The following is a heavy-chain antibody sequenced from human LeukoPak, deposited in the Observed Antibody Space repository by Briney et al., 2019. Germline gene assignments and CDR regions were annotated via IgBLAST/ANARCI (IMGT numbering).Heavy chain of an antibody. D-gene: IGHD6-19*01. CDR2: ISSSGSTI. Sequence: RPGGSLRLSCAASGFTFSDYYMSWLRQAPGKGREWVSYISSSGSTIYYADSVKGRFTISRDNAKNSLYLQMNSLRAEDTAVYYCARGDSSGYYYYGMDVWGQGTTVTVSS. CDR1: GFTFSDYY. V-gene: IGHV3-11*01. CDR3: ARGDSSGYYYYGMDV. J-gene: IGHJ6*02.